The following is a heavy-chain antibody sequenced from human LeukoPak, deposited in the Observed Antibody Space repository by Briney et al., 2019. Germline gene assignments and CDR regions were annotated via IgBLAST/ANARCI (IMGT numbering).Heavy chain of an antibody. J-gene: IGHJ6*03. CDR3: ARDLGRYCSGGRCHYYSYYMYV. D-gene: IGHD2-15*01. V-gene: IGHV1-18*01. CDR1: GYTFTSYA. Sequence: ASVKVSCKASGYTFTSYAMNWVRQPPGQGLEWMGWISTYNGNTNYAQKLQGRVTMTTDTSTSTAYMELRRLRSDDTAVYYCARDLGRYCSGGRCHYYSYYMYVWGKGTTVTVSS. CDR2: ISTYNGNT.